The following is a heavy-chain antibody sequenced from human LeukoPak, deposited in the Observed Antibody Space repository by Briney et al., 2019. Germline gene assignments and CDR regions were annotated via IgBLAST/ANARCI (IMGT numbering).Heavy chain of an antibody. D-gene: IGHD1-26*01. J-gene: IGHJ4*02. CDR3: ARSGRGTYYYFDY. CDR2: ISGSNGNT. CDR1: GYTFTRYG. V-gene: IGHV1-18*01. Sequence: ASVKVSCKASGYTFTRYGMSWVRQAPGQGLEWMGWISGSNGNTNYAQKLQGRVTMTTDTSAGTAYMELRSLRSDDTAVYYCARSGRGTYYYFDYRGQGTLVTVSS.